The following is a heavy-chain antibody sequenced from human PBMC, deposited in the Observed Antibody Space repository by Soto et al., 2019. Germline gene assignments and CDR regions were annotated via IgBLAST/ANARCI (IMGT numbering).Heavy chain of an antibody. CDR1: GGSISSGGYY. CDR2: IYYSGST. V-gene: IGHV4-61*08. D-gene: IGHD4-17*01. J-gene: IGHJ6*03. Sequence: PSETLSLTCTVSGGSISSGGYYWSWIRQHPGKGLEWIGYIYYSGSTNYNPSLKSRVTISVDTSKNQFSLKLSSVTAADTAVYYCARVRRVSYYYDYMDVWGKGTTVTVSS. CDR3: ARVRRVSYYYDYMDV.